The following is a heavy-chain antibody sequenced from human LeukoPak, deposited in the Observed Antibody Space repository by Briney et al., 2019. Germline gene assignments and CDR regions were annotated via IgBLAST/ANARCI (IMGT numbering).Heavy chain of an antibody. D-gene: IGHD6-13*01. CDR2: INHSGST. V-gene: IGHV4-34*01. Sequence: SETLSLTCAVYGGSFSGYYWSWIRQPPGKGLEWIGEINHSGSTNYKPSLKSRVTISVDTSKNQFSLKLSSVTAADTAVYYCARGPPHIAAAAYYFDYWGQGTLVTVSS. CDR3: ARGPPHIAAAAYYFDY. J-gene: IGHJ4*02. CDR1: GGSFSGYY.